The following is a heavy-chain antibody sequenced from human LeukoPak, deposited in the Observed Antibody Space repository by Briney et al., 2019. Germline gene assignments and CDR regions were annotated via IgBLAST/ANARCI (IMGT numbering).Heavy chain of an antibody. V-gene: IGHV4-39*07. CDR2: IYYSGST. CDR3: ASQYSSGWQHR. CDR1: GGSISSSSYY. J-gene: IGHJ5*02. Sequence: SETLSLTCTVSGGSISSSSYYWGWIRQPPGKGLEWIGSIYYSGSTYYNPSLKSRVAISVDTSKNQFSLKLSSVTAADTAVYYCASQYSSGWQHRWGQGTLVTVSS. D-gene: IGHD6-19*01.